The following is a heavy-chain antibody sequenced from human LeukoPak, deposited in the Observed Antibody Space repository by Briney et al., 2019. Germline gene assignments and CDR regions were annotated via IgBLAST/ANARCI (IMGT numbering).Heavy chain of an antibody. Sequence: GGSLRLSCAASGFTFSSYSMNWVRQAPGKGLEWVSSISSSSSYIYYADSVKGRFTISRDNAKNSLYLQMNSLRAEDTAVYYCARWTTVTRAFDYWGQGTLVTVSS. D-gene: IGHD4-17*01. J-gene: IGHJ4*02. CDR2: ISSSSSYI. CDR3: ARWTTVTRAFDY. V-gene: IGHV3-21*01. CDR1: GFTFSSYS.